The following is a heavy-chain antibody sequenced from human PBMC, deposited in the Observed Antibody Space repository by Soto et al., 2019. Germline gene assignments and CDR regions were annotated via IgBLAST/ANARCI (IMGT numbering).Heavy chain of an antibody. D-gene: IGHD2-15*01. J-gene: IGHJ3*02. Sequence: ASVKVSCKASGYTFTSFDINWVRQAPGKGLEWMGGFDPEDGETIYAQKFQGRVTMTEDTSTDTAYMELSSLRSEDTAVYYCANQGCSGGSCYGAFDIWGQGTMVTVS. CDR3: ANQGCSGGSCYGAFDI. V-gene: IGHV1-24*01. CDR1: GYTFTSFD. CDR2: FDPEDGET.